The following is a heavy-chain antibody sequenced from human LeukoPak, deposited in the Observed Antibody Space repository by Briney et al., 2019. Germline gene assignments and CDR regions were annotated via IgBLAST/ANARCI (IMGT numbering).Heavy chain of an antibody. CDR1: GFTFSSYA. CDR2: ISGSGGST. J-gene: IGHJ3*02. CDR3: AKSTSSLGDAFDI. V-gene: IGHV3-23*01. Sequence: GGSLRLSCAASGFTFSSYAMSWVRQAPGKGLGWVSAISGSGGSTHYADSVKGRFTISRDNSKNTLYLQMNSLRAEDTAVYYCAKSTSSLGDAFDIWGQGTMVTVSS.